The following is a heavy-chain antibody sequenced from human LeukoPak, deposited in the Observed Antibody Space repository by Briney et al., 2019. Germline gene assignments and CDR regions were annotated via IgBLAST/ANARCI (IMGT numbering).Heavy chain of an antibody. Sequence: GGSLRLSCAASGFTFSSYWMSWVRQAPGKGLEWVANIKQDGSDKYYVDSVKGRFTISRDNAKNSLYLQMNSLRAEDTAVYYCARGGDDYGDPTGGYYFDYWGQGTLVTVSS. J-gene: IGHJ4*02. V-gene: IGHV3-7*03. CDR3: ARGGDDYGDPTGGYYFDY. CDR2: IKQDGSDK. CDR1: GFTFSSYW. D-gene: IGHD4-17*01.